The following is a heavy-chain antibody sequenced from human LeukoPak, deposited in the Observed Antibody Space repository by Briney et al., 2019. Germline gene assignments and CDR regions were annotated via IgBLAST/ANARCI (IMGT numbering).Heavy chain of an antibody. V-gene: IGHV3-23*01. CDR1: GFTFSFYA. CDR2: ITSSGNTT. J-gene: IGHJ4*02. D-gene: IGHD3-3*01. Sequence: HPGGSLRLSCAASGFTFSFYAMSWVRQAPGKGLEWVAGITSSGNTTYYADSVKGRFTISRDNSKNTLYLQMNSLRAEDTAVYYCAREAGSGYYDFWSGYIDYWGQGTLVTVSS. CDR3: AREAGSGYYDFWSGYIDY.